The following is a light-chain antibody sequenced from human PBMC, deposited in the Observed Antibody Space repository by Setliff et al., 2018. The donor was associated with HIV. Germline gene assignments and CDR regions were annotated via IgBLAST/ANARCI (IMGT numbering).Light chain of an antibody. CDR2: DVN. CDR3: SSYTTSSTYV. V-gene: IGLV2-14*03. Sequence: QSVLTQPASVSGSPGQSITISCSGTISDIGSYNFVSWYHQHPGKAPKLMMSDVNKRPSGVSDRFSGSKSGNTASLTISGLQAEDEANYYCSSYTTSSTYVFGPGTKVTVL. J-gene: IGLJ1*01. CDR1: ISDIGSYNF.